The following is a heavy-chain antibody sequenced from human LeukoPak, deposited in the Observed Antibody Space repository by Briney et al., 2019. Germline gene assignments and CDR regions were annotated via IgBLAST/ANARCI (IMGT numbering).Heavy chain of an antibody. J-gene: IGHJ5*02. CDR3: ARDYSGEWEQLTGWWFDP. V-gene: IGHV1-46*01. Sequence: GASVKVSCKASGYTFTSYGINWVRQAPGQGLEWMGIINPSGDFRSYAQKFQGRVTVTRDMSTRTVYMELSDLEPEDTAVYYCARDYSGEWEQLTGWWFDPWGQGTLVTVSS. D-gene: IGHD1-26*01. CDR1: GYTFTSYG. CDR2: INPSGDFR.